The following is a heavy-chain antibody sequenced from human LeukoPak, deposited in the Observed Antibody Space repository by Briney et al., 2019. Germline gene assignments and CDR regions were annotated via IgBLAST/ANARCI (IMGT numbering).Heavy chain of an antibody. CDR1: GGSVSSGSYY. J-gene: IGHJ3*02. V-gene: IGHV4-61*01. D-gene: IGHD5-18*01. Sequence: SETLSLTCTVSGGSVSSGSYYWSWIRQPPGKGLEWIGYIYYSGSTNYNPSLKSRVTISVDTSKNQSSLKLSSVTAADTAVYYCARSYSFDAFDIWGQGTMVTVSS. CDR3: ARSYSFDAFDI. CDR2: IYYSGST.